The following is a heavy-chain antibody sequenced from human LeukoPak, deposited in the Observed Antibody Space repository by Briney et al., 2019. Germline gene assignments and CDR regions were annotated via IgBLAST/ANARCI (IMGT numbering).Heavy chain of an antibody. CDR1: GGSFSGYY. V-gene: IGHV4-34*01. Sequence: SETLSLTCAVYGGSFSGYYWSWTRQPPGKGLEWIGEINHSGSTNYNPSLKSRVTISVDTSKNQFSLKLSSVTAADTAVYYCARVAYDFWGGYWSRIDYWGQGTLVTVSS. CDR3: ARVAYDFWGGYWSRIDY. CDR2: INHSGST. J-gene: IGHJ4*02. D-gene: IGHD3-3*01.